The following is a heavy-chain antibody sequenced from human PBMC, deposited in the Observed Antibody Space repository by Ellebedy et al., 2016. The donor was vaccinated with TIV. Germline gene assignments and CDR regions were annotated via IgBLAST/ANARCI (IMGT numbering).Heavy chain of an antibody. Sequence: GESLKISCKGSGYNFTSYWIGRVRQVPGKGLEWMGIIYPGDSDTSYSPSFQGQVTISADKSITTAYLQWSSLKASDTAMYYCARRFSSLRFGVFDPWGQGTLVTVSS. CDR2: IYPGDSDT. CDR3: ARRFSSLRFGVFDP. D-gene: IGHD5/OR15-5a*01. CDR1: GYNFTSYW. J-gene: IGHJ5*02. V-gene: IGHV5-51*01.